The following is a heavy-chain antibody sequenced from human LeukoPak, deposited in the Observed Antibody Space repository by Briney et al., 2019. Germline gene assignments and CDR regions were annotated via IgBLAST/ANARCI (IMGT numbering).Heavy chain of an antibody. J-gene: IGHJ4*02. D-gene: IGHD1-26*01. V-gene: IGHV1-2*02. CDR1: GYTFTGYY. CDR3: ASRPDVGATADY. CDR2: INPNSGGT. Sequence: ASVKVSCKASGYTFTGYYIHWVRQAPGQGLEWMGWINPNSGGTNYAQKFQGRVTMTRDMSISTAYMELSRLRSDDTAVYYCASRPDVGATADYWGQGTLVTVSS.